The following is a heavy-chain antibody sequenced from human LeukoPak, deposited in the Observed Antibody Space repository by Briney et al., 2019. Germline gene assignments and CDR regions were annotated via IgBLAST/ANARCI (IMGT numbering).Heavy chain of an antibody. J-gene: IGHJ4*02. Sequence: PGGSLRLSCAASGFTFSTYAMSWVRQAPGKGLEWVSSISSSSSYIYYADSVKGRFTISRDNAKNSLYLQMNSLRAEDTAVYYCAREWELLDYFDYWGQGTLVTVSS. D-gene: IGHD1-26*01. CDR2: ISSSSSYI. CDR1: GFTFSTYA. CDR3: AREWELLDYFDY. V-gene: IGHV3-21*01.